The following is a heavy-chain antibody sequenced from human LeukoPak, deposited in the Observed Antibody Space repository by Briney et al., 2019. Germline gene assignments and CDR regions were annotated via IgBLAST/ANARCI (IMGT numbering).Heavy chain of an antibody. CDR2: IIPIFGTA. D-gene: IGHD3-3*01. J-gene: IGHJ4*02. V-gene: IGHV1-69*13. Sequence: PVKVSCKASGCTFTSYAISWVRQAPGQGLEWMGGIIPIFGTANYAQKFQGRVTITEDESTSTAYMELSSLRSADTAVFYCARDAPEWSWDYWVQGTLVTVSS. CDR3: ARDAPEWSWDY. CDR1: GCTFTSYA.